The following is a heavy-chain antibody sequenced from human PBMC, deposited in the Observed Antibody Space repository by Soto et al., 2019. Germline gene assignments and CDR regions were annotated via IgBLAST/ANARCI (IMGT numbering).Heavy chain of an antibody. J-gene: IGHJ4*02. V-gene: IGHV3-30*18. D-gene: IGHD3-10*01. CDR3: AKDRDYYGSGSLFDY. Sequence: GGSLRLSCAASGFTFSSYGMHWVRQAPGKGLEWVAVISYDGSNKYYADSVKGRFTISRDNSKNTLYLQMNSLRAEDTAVYYCAKDRDYYGSGSLFDYWGQGTLVTVSS. CDR1: GFTFSSYG. CDR2: ISYDGSNK.